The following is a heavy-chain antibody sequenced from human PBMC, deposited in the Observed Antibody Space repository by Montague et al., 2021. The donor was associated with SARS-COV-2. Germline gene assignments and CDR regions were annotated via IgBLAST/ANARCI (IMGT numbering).Heavy chain of an antibody. J-gene: IGHJ3*01. V-gene: IGHV4-61*02. CDR3: GRGLVGFAGHWL. CDR1: GDSTNSGSYY. CDR2: VYRSGDT. D-gene: IGHD1-26*01. Sequence: TLSLTCTVSGDSTNSGSYYWSWLRQPAGKGLEWIGRVYRSGDTNYHPSLESRISISIDTSKNQISLRLTSVTAADTGVYYCGRGLVGFAGHWLWGCGTMVTVS.